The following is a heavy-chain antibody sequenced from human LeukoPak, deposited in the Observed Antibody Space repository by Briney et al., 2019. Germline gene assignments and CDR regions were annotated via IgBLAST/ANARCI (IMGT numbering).Heavy chain of an antibody. CDR2: IYYSGST. D-gene: IGHD6-13*01. CDR1: GGSVSSSSYY. Sequence: SETLSLTCTVSGGSVSSSSYYWGWIRQPPGKGLEWIGSIYYSGSTYYNPSLKSRVTISVDTSKNQFSLKLSSVTAADTAVYYCARQRIAAPTYYMDVWGKGTTVTVFS. V-gene: IGHV4-39*01. J-gene: IGHJ6*03. CDR3: ARQRIAAPTYYMDV.